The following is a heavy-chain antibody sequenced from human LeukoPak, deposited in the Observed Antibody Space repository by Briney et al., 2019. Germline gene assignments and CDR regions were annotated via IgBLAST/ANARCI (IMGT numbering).Heavy chain of an antibody. D-gene: IGHD5/OR15-5a*01. Sequence: SETLSLTCTVSGGSISSYYWSWIRQPPGKGLEWIGYIYYSGSTNYNPSLKGRVTISVDTSKNQFSLKLSSVTAADTAVYYCARVSTTWSIDYWGQGTLVTVSS. J-gene: IGHJ4*02. CDR1: GGSISSYY. CDR3: ARVSTTWSIDY. V-gene: IGHV4-59*01. CDR2: IYYSGST.